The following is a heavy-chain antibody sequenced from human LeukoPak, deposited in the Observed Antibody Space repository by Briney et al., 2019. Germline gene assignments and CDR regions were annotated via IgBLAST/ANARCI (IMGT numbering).Heavy chain of an antibody. V-gene: IGHV1-2*02. Sequence: APVKVSCKASGYTFTDYYIHWVRQAPGQGLEWVGWNNPNTGGTNYAQKFQGRVTMTRDMSISTAYMELSRLRSDDTAVYYCARVIDSSGYHWHSYDYWGRGTLVTVSS. CDR1: GYTFTDYY. CDR2: NNPNTGGT. CDR3: ARVIDSSGYHWHSYDY. D-gene: IGHD3-22*01. J-gene: IGHJ4*02.